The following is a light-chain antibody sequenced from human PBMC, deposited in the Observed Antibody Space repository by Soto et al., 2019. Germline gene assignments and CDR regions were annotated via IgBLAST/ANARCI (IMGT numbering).Light chain of an antibody. CDR1: QSVSSSY. Sequence: EIVLTQSPGTLSLSPGERATLSCRASQSVSSSYLAWYQQKPGQAPRLLIYGASSRATGIPDRFSGSGSGTDFTLTTRRLEPEDFAVYYCQPYGSSPTFGQGTKVEIK. V-gene: IGKV3-20*01. CDR3: QPYGSSPT. J-gene: IGKJ1*01. CDR2: GAS.